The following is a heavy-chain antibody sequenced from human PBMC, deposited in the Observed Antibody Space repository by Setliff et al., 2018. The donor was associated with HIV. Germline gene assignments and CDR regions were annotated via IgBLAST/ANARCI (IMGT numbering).Heavy chain of an antibody. D-gene: IGHD3-9*01. J-gene: IGHJ5*02. CDR1: GGSFSEYY. CDR3: ARHRYYDILFDP. Sequence: SETLSLTCAVYGGSFSEYYWSWIRQSPGKGLEWIGEINHSGSTHYNPPLKSRATISVDTSKNQFSLRLNSVTAADTAVYYCARHRYYDILFDPWGQGTLVTVSS. CDR2: INHSGST. V-gene: IGHV4-34*01.